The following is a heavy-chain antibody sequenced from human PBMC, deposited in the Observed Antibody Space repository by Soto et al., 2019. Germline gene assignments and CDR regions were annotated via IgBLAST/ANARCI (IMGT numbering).Heavy chain of an antibody. CDR2: IIPIFGTA. CDR3: ARATLEYSSSAEYYYYYGMDV. D-gene: IGHD6-6*01. J-gene: IGHJ6*02. V-gene: IGHV1-69*06. CDR1: GGTFSSYA. Sequence: QVQLVQSGAEVKKPGSSVKVSCKASGGTFSSYAISWVRQAPGQGLEWMGGIIPIFGTANYAQKFQGRVTITADKSTSTADMELSSLRSEDTAVYYCARATLEYSSSAEYYYYYGMDVWGQGTTVTVSS.